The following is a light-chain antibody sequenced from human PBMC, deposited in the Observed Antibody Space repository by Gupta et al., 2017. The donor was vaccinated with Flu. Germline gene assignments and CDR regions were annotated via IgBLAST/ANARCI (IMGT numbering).Light chain of an antibody. Sequence: NFMLTQPHSVSESPGKTVTISCTRSSGSLASNYVQWYQQRPGSSPTAVIYDDNERPSGVPDRFSGSIDSSSNSASLTISGLKTEDEADYYCQSYDNDNWVFGGGTKLTVI. V-gene: IGLV6-57*01. CDR1: SGSLASNY. CDR2: DDN. J-gene: IGLJ3*02. CDR3: QSYDNDNWV.